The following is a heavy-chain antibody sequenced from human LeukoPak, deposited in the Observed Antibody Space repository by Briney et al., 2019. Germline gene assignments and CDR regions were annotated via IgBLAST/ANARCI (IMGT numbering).Heavy chain of an antibody. J-gene: IGHJ4*02. V-gene: IGHV3-23*01. CDR3: AKELGMIVVEGAIDY. Sequence: GGSLRLSCAASGFTFSSYAMSWVRQAPGKGLEWVSAISGSGSSTYYADSVKGRFTIPRDNSKNTLYLQMNSLRAEDTAVYYCAKELGMIVVEGAIDYWGQGTLVTVSS. CDR1: GFTFSSYA. D-gene: IGHD3-22*01. CDR2: ISGSGSST.